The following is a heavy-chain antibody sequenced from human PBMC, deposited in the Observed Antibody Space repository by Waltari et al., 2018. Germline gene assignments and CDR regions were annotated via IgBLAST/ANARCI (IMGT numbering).Heavy chain of an antibody. CDR3: ARDGIGGAHLDY. CDR1: GYTFHAYY. V-gene: IGHV1-2*02. D-gene: IGHD1-26*01. CDR2: INPKTGGT. J-gene: IGHJ4*02. Sequence: QVQLVQSGAEAKKPEASVKVSCQASGYTFHAYYIYGVRQAPGKGLEWVGYINPKTGGTAFAQKFRGRVTMTSDTSISTADMELSGLTSDDTAVYYCARDGIGGAHLDYWGQGTLVTVSS.